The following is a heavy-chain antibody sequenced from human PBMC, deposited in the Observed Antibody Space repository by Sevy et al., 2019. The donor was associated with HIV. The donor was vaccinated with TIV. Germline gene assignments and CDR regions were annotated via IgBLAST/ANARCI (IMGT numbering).Heavy chain of an antibody. CDR1: GGTFINYA. D-gene: IGHD3-22*01. V-gene: IGHV1-69*13. CDR3: ASSYFDSSGYSPLFYYGMDV. CDR2: FIPMFDTT. Sequence: ASVKVSCKASGGTFINYAVTWVRQAPGQGLEWMGGFIPMFDTTNSAQKFQGRVTLTADGSTSTDYMELSSLRSEDTAVYYCASSYFDSSGYSPLFYYGMDVWGQGTTVTVSS. J-gene: IGHJ6*02.